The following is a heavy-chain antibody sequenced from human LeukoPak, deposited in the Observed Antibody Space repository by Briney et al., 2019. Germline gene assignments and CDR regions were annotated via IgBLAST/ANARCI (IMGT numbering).Heavy chain of an antibody. V-gene: IGHV3-23*01. CDR1: GFTFSSYA. Sequence: PGGSLRLSCAASGFTFSSYAMTWVRQAPGKGLEWVASIGGSGASTYFADRLKGRFTVSRDDSKNTFYLQLNSLRDEDTAIYYCVRSNIVVVAAAGDIWGQGTLVTVSS. CDR3: VRSNIVVVAAAGDI. CDR2: IGGSGAST. J-gene: IGHJ3*02. D-gene: IGHD2-15*01.